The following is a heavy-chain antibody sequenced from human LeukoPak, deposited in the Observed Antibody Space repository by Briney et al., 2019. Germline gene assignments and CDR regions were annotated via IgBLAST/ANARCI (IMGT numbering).Heavy chain of an antibody. D-gene: IGHD3-9*01. J-gene: IGHJ4*02. CDR1: GGSVDSFSSSTHY. CDR2: IYYTGST. V-gene: IGHV4-39*01. CDR3: ARLSKGRYFDYIFDY. Sequence: SETLSLTCTVSGGSVDSFSSSTHYWGWIRQPPGKGLEWIGNIYYTGSTYYNPSLKSRVTMSVDTSKNQFSLKVSSVTAADTAVYYCARLSKGRYFDYIFDYWGQGTLVTVSS.